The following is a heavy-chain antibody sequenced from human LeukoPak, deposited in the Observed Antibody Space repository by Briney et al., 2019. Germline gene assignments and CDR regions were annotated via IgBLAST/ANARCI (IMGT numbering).Heavy chain of an antibody. CDR2: ISGSGGST. CDR1: GFTFSSYA. J-gene: IGHJ4*02. Sequence: GGSLRLSCAASGFTFSSYALSWVRQAPGKGLEWVSAISGSGGSTYYADSVKGRFTISRDNSKNTLYLQMNSLRAEDTAVYYCAKDRQQLVYYFDYWGQGTLVTVSS. V-gene: IGHV3-23*01. D-gene: IGHD6-13*01. CDR3: AKDRQQLVYYFDY.